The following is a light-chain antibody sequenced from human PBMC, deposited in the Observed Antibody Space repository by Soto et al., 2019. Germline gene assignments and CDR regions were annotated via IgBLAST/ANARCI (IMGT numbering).Light chain of an antibody. CDR3: QQDYNLPLT. V-gene: IGKV3D-7*01. Sequence: PGDRVTLSCRASQRVSSSYLTWYQQKPGQAPRLLIYGASTRATSIPARFSGSGSGTDFTLTISSLQPEDFAVYYCQQDYNLPLTFGQGTKVEIK. CDR1: QRVSSSY. CDR2: GAS. J-gene: IGKJ1*01.